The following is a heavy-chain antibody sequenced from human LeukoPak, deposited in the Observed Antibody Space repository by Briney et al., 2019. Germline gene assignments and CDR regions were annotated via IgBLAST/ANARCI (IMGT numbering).Heavy chain of an antibody. D-gene: IGHD2-2*01. CDR2: ISSSSSYI. CDR1: GFTFSSYG. Sequence: GGSLRLSCAASGFTFSSYGMSWVRQAPGKGLEWVSSISSSSSYIYYADSVKGRFTISRDNAKNSLYLQMNSLRAEDTAVYYCARWGYCSSTSCPPGIWGQGTMVTVSS. V-gene: IGHV3-21*01. CDR3: ARWGYCSSTSCPPGI. J-gene: IGHJ3*02.